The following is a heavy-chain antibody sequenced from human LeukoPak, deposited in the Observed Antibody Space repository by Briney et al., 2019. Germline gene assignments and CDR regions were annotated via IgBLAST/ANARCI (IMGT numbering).Heavy chain of an antibody. CDR2: IYSGGST. CDR3: ARGRSSNEYYFDY. V-gene: IGHV3-53*04. J-gene: IGHJ4*02. Sequence: PGGSLRLSCAAPGFTVTTNYMSWVRQAPGKGLEWVSVIYSGGSTYYADSVKGRFTISRHNSKNTLYLQMDSLRDEDTAVYYCARGRSSNEYYFDYWGQGTLVTVSS. D-gene: IGHD2-2*01. CDR1: GFTVTTNY.